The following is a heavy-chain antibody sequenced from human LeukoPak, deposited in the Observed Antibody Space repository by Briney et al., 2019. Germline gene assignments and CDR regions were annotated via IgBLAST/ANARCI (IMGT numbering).Heavy chain of an antibody. CDR2: INPNSGGT. J-gene: IGHJ6*02. Sequence: ASVKVSCKASGYTFTGYYMHWVRQAPGQGLEWMGWINPNSGGTNYAQKFQGRVTMTRDTSTSTAYMELSRLRSDDTAVYYCASTEYSSSSIHYYGMDVWGQGTTVTVSS. D-gene: IGHD6-6*01. CDR3: ASTEYSSSSIHYYGMDV. V-gene: IGHV1-2*02. CDR1: GYTFTGYY.